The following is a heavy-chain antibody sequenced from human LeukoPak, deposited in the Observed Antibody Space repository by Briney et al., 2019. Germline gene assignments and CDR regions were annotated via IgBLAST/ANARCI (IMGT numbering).Heavy chain of an antibody. D-gene: IGHD6-13*01. CDR2: ISAYNGNT. CDR3: ARVSQRGIPAAAPFDY. Sequence: ASVKVSCKASGYTFTSYGISWVRQAPGQGLEWMGWISAYNGNTNYAQKLQGRVTMTTDTSTSTAYMELRSLRSDDTAVYYCARVSQRGIPAAAPFDYWGQGTLVTVSS. J-gene: IGHJ4*02. V-gene: IGHV1-18*01. CDR1: GYTFTSYG.